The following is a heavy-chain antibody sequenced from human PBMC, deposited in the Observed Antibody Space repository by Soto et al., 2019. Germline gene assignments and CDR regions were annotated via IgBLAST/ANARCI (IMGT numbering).Heavy chain of an antibody. CDR1: NGSISSGCYS. J-gene: IGHJ6*01. CDR3: TRAPTGNHPPWRI. CDR2: IYPTGKT. D-gene: IGHD3-10*01. Sequence: PSETLSLTCTFSNGSISSGCYSCSWIRQTPWKGLEWIGYIYPTGKTYYNPSLKNRATLSIDTSQNQFSLQLTSVTAADRAVYYSTRAPTGNHPPWRIWGHGTMVTVSS. V-gene: IGHV4-30-2*01.